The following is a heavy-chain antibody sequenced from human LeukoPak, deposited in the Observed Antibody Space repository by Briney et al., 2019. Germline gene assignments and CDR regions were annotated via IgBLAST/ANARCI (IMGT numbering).Heavy chain of an antibody. D-gene: IGHD5-12*01. V-gene: IGHV4-59*01. CDR1: GGSISSYY. J-gene: IGHJ4*02. CDR2: IYYSGST. Sequence: SETLPLTCTVSGGSISSYYWSWIRQPPGKGLEWIGYIYYSGSTNYNPSLKSRVTISVDTSKNQFSLKLSSVTAADTAVYYCARVVRGVVTSSYYFDYWGQGTLVTVSS. CDR3: ARVVRGVVTSSYYFDY.